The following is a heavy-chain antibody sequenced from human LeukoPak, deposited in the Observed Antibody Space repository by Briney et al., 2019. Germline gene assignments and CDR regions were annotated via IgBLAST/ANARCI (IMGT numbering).Heavy chain of an antibody. D-gene: IGHD5-18*01. V-gene: IGHV1-18*01. CDR3: ARERIQLWFNYYGMDV. CDR1: GYTFTSYG. CDR2: ISAYNGNT. J-gene: IGHJ6*02. Sequence: ASVKVSCKASGYTFTSYGISRVRQAPGQGLEWMGWISAYNGNTNYAQKLQGRVTMTTDTSTSTAYMELRSLRSDDTAVYYCARERIQLWFNYYGMDVWGQGTTVTVSS.